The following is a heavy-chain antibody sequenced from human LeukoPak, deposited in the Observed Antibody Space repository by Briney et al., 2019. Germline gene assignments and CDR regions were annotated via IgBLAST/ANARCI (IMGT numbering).Heavy chain of an antibody. Sequence: ASVKVSCKASGYSFTDYYMHWVRQAPGQGLEWMGRINPNSGGTNYAQKFQGRVTMTRDTSISTAYMELSRLRSDDTAVYYCARGYYYGSGSYYNRGLVDYWGQGTLVTVSS. J-gene: IGHJ4*02. CDR2: INPNSGGT. CDR3: ARGYYYGSGSYYNRGLVDY. CDR1: GYSFTDYY. V-gene: IGHV1-2*06. D-gene: IGHD3-10*01.